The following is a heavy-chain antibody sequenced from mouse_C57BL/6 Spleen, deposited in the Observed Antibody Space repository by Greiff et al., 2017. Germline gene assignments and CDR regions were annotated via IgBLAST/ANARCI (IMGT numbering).Heavy chain of an antibody. V-gene: IGHV1-55*01. CDR3: ARSGSNYVAWFAY. CDR1: GYTFTSYW. Sequence: QVQLQQPGAELVKPGASVKMSCKASGYTFTSYWITWVKQRPGQGLEWIGDIYPGCGSTNYNEKFKSKATLTVDTSSSTAYMQLSSLTSEDSAVYYCARSGSNYVAWFAYWGQGTLVTVSA. CDR2: IYPGCGST. D-gene: IGHD2-5*01. J-gene: IGHJ3*01.